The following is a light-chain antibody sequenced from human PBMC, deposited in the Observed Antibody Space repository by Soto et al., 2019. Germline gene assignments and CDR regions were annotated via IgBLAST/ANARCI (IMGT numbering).Light chain of an antibody. J-gene: IGKJ1*01. CDR1: QSIGSW. Sequence: GDRVTITCRASQSIGSWLAWYQQISGRAPNLLIYDASSLQSGVPSRFSGSRSGTEFTLTISSLQPDDFATYYCQQYNTYSWTFGQGTKVDIK. V-gene: IGKV1-5*01. CDR3: QQYNTYSWT. CDR2: DAS.